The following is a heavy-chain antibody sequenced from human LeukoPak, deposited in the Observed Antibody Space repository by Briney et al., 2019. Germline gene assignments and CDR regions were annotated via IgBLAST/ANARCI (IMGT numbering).Heavy chain of an antibody. Sequence: PGGSLRLSCAGSGFTFSSYNMHWVRQAPGKGLEWVAVISYDATYQYYADSLKGRFTISRDNSKNTVYLQMYSLRPEDTAVYYCASHVNYYYGMDVWGQGTTVTVAS. CDR3: ASHVNYYYGMDV. CDR2: ISYDATYQ. J-gene: IGHJ6*02. V-gene: IGHV3-30*04. CDR1: GFTFSSYN.